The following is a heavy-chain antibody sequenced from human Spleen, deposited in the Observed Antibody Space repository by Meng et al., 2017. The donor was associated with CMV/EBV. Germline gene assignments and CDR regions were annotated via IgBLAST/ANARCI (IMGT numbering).Heavy chain of an antibody. CDR2: ISSSSNYI. J-gene: IGHJ6*02. CDR3: GRDMDV. Sequence: GESLKISCVASGFTFTTYSMNWVRQAPGKGLEWVSSISSSSNYIYYADSVKGRFTISRDDAKNSLYLQMNSLRVEDTAVYYCGRDMDVWGQGTTVTVSS. V-gene: IGHV3-21*01. CDR1: GFTFTTYS.